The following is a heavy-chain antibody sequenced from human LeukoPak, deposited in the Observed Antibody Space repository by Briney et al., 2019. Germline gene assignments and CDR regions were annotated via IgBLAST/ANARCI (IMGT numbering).Heavy chain of an antibody. Sequence: SETLSLTCAVYGGSFSGYYWSWIRQPPGKGLEWIGEINHSGSTNYNPSLKSRVTISVDTSKNQFSLKLSSVTAADTAVYYCARLELWVDYWGQGTLVTVSS. V-gene: IGHV4-34*01. CDR1: GGSFSGYY. D-gene: IGHD5-18*01. CDR2: INHSGST. J-gene: IGHJ4*02. CDR3: ARLELWVDY.